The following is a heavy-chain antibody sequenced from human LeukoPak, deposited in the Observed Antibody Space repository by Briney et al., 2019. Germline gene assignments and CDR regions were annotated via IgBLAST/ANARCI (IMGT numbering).Heavy chain of an antibody. V-gene: IGHV6-1*01. CDR3: ARGPGYFQH. Sequence: SQTLSLTCAISGDXVSSNSAAWNWIRQSPSRGLEWLGRTYYRSKWFSRYAVSVKSRITINADTSKNQFSLQLNSVTPDDTAVYYCARGPGYFQHWGQGTLVTVSS. CDR1: GDXVSSNSAA. CDR2: TYYRSKWFS. J-gene: IGHJ1*01.